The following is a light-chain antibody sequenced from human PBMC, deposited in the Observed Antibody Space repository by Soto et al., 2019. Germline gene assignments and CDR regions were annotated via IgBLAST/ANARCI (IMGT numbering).Light chain of an antibody. V-gene: IGKV1-5*03. CDR3: QQYNSYIWT. CDR1: QSISAW. J-gene: IGKJ1*01. CDR2: KAS. Sequence: DIQMTQSPSTLSASVGDRVTITCRASQSISAWLAWYQQKPGKAPKILIYKASNLESGVPSRFSGSGSGTEFTLTISSLQPDDFATYFCQQYNSYIWTFGQGTKVEIK.